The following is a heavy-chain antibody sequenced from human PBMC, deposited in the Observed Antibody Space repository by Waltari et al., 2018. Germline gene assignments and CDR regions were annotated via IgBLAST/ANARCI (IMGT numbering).Heavy chain of an antibody. J-gene: IGHJ6*02. CDR1: GGSISSYY. CDR2: IYYSGST. CDR3: ARDRSVGKYSSSWYLGAYYYDGMDV. D-gene: IGHD6-13*01. V-gene: IGHV4-59*01. Sequence: QVQLQESGPGLVKPSETLSLTCTVSGGSISSYYWSWIRQPPGKGLEWIGYIYYSGSTNYNPSLTSRVTISVDTSKNQFARKLSAVTAADTAVYYCARDRSVGKYSSSWYLGAYYYDGMDVWGQGTTVTVSS.